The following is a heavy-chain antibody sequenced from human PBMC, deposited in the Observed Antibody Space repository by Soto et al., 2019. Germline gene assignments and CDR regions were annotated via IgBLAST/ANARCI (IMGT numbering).Heavy chain of an antibody. CDR3: ARAREYSSSSAKYYFDY. CDR1: GGTFSSYT. Sequence: SVKVSCKASGGTFSSYTISWVRQAPGQGLEWMGRIIPILGIANYAQKFQGRVTITADKSTSTAYMELSSLRSEDTAVYYCARAREYSSSSAKYYFDYWGQGTLVTVSS. V-gene: IGHV1-69*02. D-gene: IGHD6-6*01. CDR2: IIPILGIA. J-gene: IGHJ4*02.